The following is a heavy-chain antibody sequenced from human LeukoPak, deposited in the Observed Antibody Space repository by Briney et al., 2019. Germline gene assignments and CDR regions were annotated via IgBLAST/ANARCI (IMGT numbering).Heavy chain of an antibody. CDR3: AICYGANEGSFDY. Sequence: GSLRLSCAASGFTFTSYDFNWVRQAPGKGLEWIGSIYYSGSTYYNPSLKGRVTISVDTSKNQFSLKLSSVTAADTAVYYCAICYGANEGSFDYWGQGTLVTVSS. J-gene: IGHJ4*02. D-gene: IGHD4-17*01. CDR1: GFTFTSYD. V-gene: IGHV4-59*05. CDR2: IYYSGST.